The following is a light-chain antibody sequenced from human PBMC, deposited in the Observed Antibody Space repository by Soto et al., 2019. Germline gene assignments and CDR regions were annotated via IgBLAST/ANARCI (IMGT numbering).Light chain of an antibody. CDR1: SSDVGGYNY. V-gene: IGLV2-14*01. J-gene: IGLJ2*01. Sequence: QSALTQPASVSGSPGQSITISCTGTSSDVGGYNYVSWFQQHPGKAPKVMIYDVSDRPSGVSNRFSGSKSGNTASLTISGLQAEDGADYYCSSYTTNSPHVAFGGGTKLTVL. CDR3: SSYTTNSPHVA. CDR2: DVS.